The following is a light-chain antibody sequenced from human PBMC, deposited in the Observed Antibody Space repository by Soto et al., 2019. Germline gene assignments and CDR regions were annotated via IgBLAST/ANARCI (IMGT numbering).Light chain of an antibody. J-gene: IGKJ1*01. CDR3: QQYNGYSRT. CDR1: QSIGDS. V-gene: IGKV1-5*01. Sequence: DIQMPQSPSTLSASVGDRGTIACRASQSIGDSWAWYQQKPGKSHYLLVSDVSSLERGVPSRFSGSGSGTEFTITISSMQPDDFATFYCQQYNGYSRTFGQGTKVDI. CDR2: DVS.